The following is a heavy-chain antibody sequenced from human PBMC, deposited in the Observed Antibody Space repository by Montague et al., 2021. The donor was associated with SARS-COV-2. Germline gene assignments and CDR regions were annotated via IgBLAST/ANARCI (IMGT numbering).Heavy chain of an antibody. J-gene: IGHJ2*01. Sequence: SETLSLTCTVSGGSISSYYWSWIRQPAGKGLERIGRFYTTGSTNYNPSLKSRVTMSVDTSKNQFSLKLSSVTAADTAVYYCARSTFYSSGWWDNWYFDLWGRGTLVTVSS. CDR1: GGSISSYY. V-gene: IGHV4-4*07. D-gene: IGHD6-19*01. CDR3: ARSTFYSSGWWDNWYFDL. CDR2: FYTTGST.